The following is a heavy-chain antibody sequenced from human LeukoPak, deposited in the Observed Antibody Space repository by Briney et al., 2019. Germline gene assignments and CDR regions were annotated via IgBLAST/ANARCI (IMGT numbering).Heavy chain of an antibody. CDR1: GGSISGYY. CDR2: IYYSGST. V-gene: IGHV4-31*11. CDR3: ARRPKIAVAVYGWFDP. Sequence: SETLSLTCAVSGGSISGYYWSWIRQHPGKGLEWIGYIYYSGSTYYNPSLKSRVTISVDTSKNQFSLKLSSVTAADTAVYYCARRPKIAVAVYGWFDPWGQGTLVTVSS. J-gene: IGHJ5*02. D-gene: IGHD6-19*01.